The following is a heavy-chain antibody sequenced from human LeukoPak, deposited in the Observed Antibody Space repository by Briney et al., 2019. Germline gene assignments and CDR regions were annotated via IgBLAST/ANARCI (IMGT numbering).Heavy chain of an antibody. Sequence: GGSLRLSCAASGFAFDDYAMHWVRQAPGKGLEWVSGISWNSGSIGYADSVKGRFTISRDNAKNSLYLQMSSLRAEDTALYYCAKDIGPEYYYDSSGYDYWGQGTLVTVSS. V-gene: IGHV3-9*01. CDR2: ISWNSGSI. J-gene: IGHJ4*02. CDR3: AKDIGPEYYYDSSGYDY. D-gene: IGHD3-22*01. CDR1: GFAFDDYA.